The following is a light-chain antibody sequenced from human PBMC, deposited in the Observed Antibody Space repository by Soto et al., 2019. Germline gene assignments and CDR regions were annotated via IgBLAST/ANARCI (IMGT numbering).Light chain of an antibody. V-gene: IGLV2-8*01. J-gene: IGLJ1*01. CDR2: EVT. CDR3: SSYAGTNRV. Sequence: QSVLTQPLSASGSPGQSVTISCTGTSSDVGANNYVSWYQQHPGKAPKLMIYEVTKRPSGVPDRFSGSKSGNTASLTVSGLQAEDEADYYCSSYAGTNRVFGTGTKLTVL. CDR1: SSDVGANNY.